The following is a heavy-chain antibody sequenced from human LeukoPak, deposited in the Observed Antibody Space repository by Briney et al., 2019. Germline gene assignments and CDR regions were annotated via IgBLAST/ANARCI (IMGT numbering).Heavy chain of an antibody. CDR2: ISGSGGST. CDR3: AKVGSVAWYYGSDSY. D-gene: IGHD3-10*01. J-gene: IGHJ4*02. Sequence: PGGSLRLSCAASGFTFSSYAMSWVRQAPGRGLEWVSTISGSGGSTYYADSVKGRFTISRDSSKNTLYLQMNSLRAEDSAVYYCAKVGSVAWYYGSDSYWGQGTLVTVSS. V-gene: IGHV3-23*01. CDR1: GFTFSSYA.